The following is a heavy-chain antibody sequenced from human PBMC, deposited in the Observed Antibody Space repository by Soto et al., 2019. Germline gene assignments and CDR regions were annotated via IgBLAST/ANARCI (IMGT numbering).Heavy chain of an antibody. CDR2: IDPSDSYT. CDR1: GYSFTSYW. V-gene: IGHV5-10-1*01. J-gene: IGHJ6*02. CDR3: ASRTYYYYYYGMDV. Sequence: GEPLRNSCKGAGYSFTSYWISWVRQMPGKGLEWMGRIDPSDSYTNYSPSFQGHVTISADKSISTAYLQWSSLKASDTAMYYCASRTYYYYYYGMDVWGQGTTVTVSS. D-gene: IGHD1-1*01.